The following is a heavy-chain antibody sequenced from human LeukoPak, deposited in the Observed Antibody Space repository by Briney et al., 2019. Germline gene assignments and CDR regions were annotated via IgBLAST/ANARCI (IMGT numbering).Heavy chain of an antibody. CDR1: GYSISSGYY. V-gene: IGHV4-38-2*02. J-gene: IGHJ4*02. CDR3: ARDPQVDTSDY. CDR2: IYHSGST. D-gene: IGHD1-26*01. Sequence: SETLSLTCTVSGYSISSGYYWGWIRQPPGKGLEWIGSIYHSGSTYYNPSLKSRVTISVDTSKNQFSLKLSSVTAADTAVYYCARDPQVDTSDYWGQGTLVTVSS.